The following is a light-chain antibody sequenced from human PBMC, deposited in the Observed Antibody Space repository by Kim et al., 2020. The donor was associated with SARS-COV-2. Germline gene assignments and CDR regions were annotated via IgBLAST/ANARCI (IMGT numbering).Light chain of an antibody. V-gene: IGLV2-18*02. Sequence: GQSVTISCTGTSSDVGSYNRVAWYQQPPGTAPKLMIYEVSNRPSGVPGRFSGSKSGNTASLTISGLQAEDEADYYCSSYASSSTWVFGGGTQLTVL. CDR1: SSDVGSYNR. CDR3: SSYASSSTWV. J-gene: IGLJ3*02. CDR2: EVS.